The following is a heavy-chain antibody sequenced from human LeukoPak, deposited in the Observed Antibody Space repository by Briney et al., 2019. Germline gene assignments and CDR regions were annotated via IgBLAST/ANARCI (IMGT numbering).Heavy chain of an antibody. CDR3: ARHRIPVTGNWFDP. CDR2: IYHTWST. CDR1: GDSISNADYYY. V-gene: IGHV4-39*01. Sequence: SETLSLTCTVSGDSISNADYYYWGWIRQPPGRGLEWVASIYHTWSTYYNPSLTSRVTISVDPSKNQFYLKLTSVTAADTAVFYCARHRIPVTGNWFDPWGQGTLVTVSS. J-gene: IGHJ5*02. D-gene: IGHD6-19*01.